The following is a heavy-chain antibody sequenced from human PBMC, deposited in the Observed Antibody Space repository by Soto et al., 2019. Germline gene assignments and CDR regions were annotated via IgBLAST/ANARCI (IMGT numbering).Heavy chain of an antibody. V-gene: IGHV3-23*01. J-gene: IGHJ5*02. D-gene: IGHD3-10*01. CDR3: AKNSGWFNT. CDR1: GFPFSSTD. Sequence: GGSLRLSCAASGFPFSSTDMTWVRQAPGKGLEWVSTIDGSGGTTYYADSVKGRFTISRDNSINTVFLQMNSLRADDTALYFCAKNSGWFNTWGQGALVTVS. CDR2: IDGSGGTT.